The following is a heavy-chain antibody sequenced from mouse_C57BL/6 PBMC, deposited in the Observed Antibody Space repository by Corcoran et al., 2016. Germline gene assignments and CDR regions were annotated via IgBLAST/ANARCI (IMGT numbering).Heavy chain of an antibody. V-gene: IGHV9-3*01. CDR1: GYTFTTYG. CDR2: INTYSGVP. J-gene: IGHJ3*01. Sequence: QIQLVQSGPELKKPGETVKISCKASGYTFTTYGMSWVKQAPGKGLKWMGWINTYSGVPTYADDFKGRFAFSLETSASTAYLQINNLKNEDTATYFCARKAPPYWGQGTLVTVSA. CDR3: ARKAPPY.